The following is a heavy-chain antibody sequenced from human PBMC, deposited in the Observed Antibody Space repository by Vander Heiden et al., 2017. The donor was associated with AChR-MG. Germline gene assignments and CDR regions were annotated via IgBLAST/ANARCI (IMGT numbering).Heavy chain of an antibody. CDR3: ASVRGSYRAYYYYGMDV. Sequence: QVQLVQSGAEVKKPGSSVKVSCKASGGTFSSYAISWVRQAPGQGLEWMGGIIPIFGTANYAQKFQGRVTITADESTSTAYMELSSLRSEDTAVYYCASVRGSYRAYYYYGMDVWGQGTTVTVSS. D-gene: IGHD1-26*01. CDR1: GGTFSSYA. CDR2: IIPIFGTA. J-gene: IGHJ6*02. V-gene: IGHV1-69*01.